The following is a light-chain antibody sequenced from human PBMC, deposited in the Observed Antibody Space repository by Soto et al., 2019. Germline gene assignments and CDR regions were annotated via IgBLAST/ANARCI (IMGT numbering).Light chain of an antibody. J-gene: IGLJ1*01. CDR3: AAWDDSLNGLV. Sequence: QLVLTQPPSASGTPGQRVTISCSGSSSNIGSNTVNWYQQLPGTAPKLLIYNNNQRPSGVPDRFSSSKSGTSASLAISGLQSEDEADYYCAAWDDSLNGLVFGTGTKLTVL. V-gene: IGLV1-44*01. CDR2: NNN. CDR1: SSNIGSNT.